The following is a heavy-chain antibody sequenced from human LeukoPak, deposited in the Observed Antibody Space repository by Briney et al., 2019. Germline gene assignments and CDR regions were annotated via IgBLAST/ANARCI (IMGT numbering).Heavy chain of an antibody. CDR2: ISWNSDSR. J-gene: IGHJ4*02. CDR1: GFTFDDYG. D-gene: IGHD2-2*01. V-gene: IGHV3-9*01. Sequence: PGGSLRLSCAASGFTFDDYGMHWVRQAPGKGLEWVSGISWNSDSRGYADSVKGRFTISRDNGKNTLYLQMNSLRAEDTAVYYCAKDQYCTSTSCYVGYWGQGTLVTVSS. CDR3: AKDQYCTSTSCYVGY.